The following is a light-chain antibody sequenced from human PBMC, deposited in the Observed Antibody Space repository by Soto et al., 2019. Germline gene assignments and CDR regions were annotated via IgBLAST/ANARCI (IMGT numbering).Light chain of an antibody. V-gene: IGKV3-15*01. Sequence: EKVMTQSRATLSMSPGDRATLSFRASQSISISLAWYQQKPGKAPRLLIYGASTRATGVPARFRGSGSGTEFTLSISSLQSEDFEVYYCQQYNSWPLTFGGGTKVDIK. CDR2: GAS. J-gene: IGKJ4*01. CDR1: QSISIS. CDR3: QQYNSWPLT.